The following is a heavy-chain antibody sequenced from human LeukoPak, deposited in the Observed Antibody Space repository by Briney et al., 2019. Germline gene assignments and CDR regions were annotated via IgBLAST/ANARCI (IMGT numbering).Heavy chain of an antibody. D-gene: IGHD3-10*01. J-gene: IGHJ4*02. V-gene: IGHV3-30*18. Sequence: GGSLRLSCAASGFTFSSYGMHWVRQAPSKGLEWVAVISYDGSNKYYADSVKGRFTISRDNSKNTLYLQMNSLRAEDTAVYYCAKDRGWFGGFSEGYWGQGTLVTVSS. CDR2: ISYDGSNK. CDR1: GFTFSSYG. CDR3: AKDRGWFGGFSEGY.